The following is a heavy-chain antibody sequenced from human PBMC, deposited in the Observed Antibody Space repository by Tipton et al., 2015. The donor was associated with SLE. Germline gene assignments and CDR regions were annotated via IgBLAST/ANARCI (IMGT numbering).Heavy chain of an antibody. V-gene: IGHV4-34*12. CDR2: IIHSGVT. J-gene: IGHJ4*02. D-gene: IGHD6-19*01. Sequence: GLVKPSQTLSLTCAVYGESFNGYFWTWIRQPPGKGLEWIAEIIHSGVTNYNPSLRSRVTISVDMSKNQVSLKLTSVTAADSAVYYCARDSPTVAGTFDSWGQGTLVIVSA. CDR3: ARDSPTVAGTFDS. CDR1: GESFNGYF.